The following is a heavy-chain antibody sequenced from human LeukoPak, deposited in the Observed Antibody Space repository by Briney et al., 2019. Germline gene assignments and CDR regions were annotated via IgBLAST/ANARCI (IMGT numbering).Heavy chain of an antibody. Sequence: GGSLRLSCAASGFTFSSYSMSWVRQAPGKGLESVSVIYSGGSTYYADSVRGRFTISRDNSKNTLYLQMNSLRVEDTAVYYCARVGGHWGQGTLVTVSS. CDR2: IYSGGST. CDR1: GFTFSSYS. CDR3: ARVGGH. V-gene: IGHV3-53*01. D-gene: IGHD3-10*01. J-gene: IGHJ4*02.